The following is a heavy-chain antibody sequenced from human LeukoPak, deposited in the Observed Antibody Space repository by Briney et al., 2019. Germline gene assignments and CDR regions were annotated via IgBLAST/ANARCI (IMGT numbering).Heavy chain of an antibody. J-gene: IGHJ3*02. CDR2: IYYSGST. D-gene: IGHD3/OR15-3a*01. CDR1: GGSISSYY. Sequence: PSETLSLTRTVSGGSISSYYWSWIRQPPGKGLEWIGYIYYSGSTNYNPSLKSRVTISVDTSKNQFSLKLSSVTAADTAVYYCARRMDAFDIWGQGTMVTVSS. CDR3: ARRMDAFDI. V-gene: IGHV4-59*01.